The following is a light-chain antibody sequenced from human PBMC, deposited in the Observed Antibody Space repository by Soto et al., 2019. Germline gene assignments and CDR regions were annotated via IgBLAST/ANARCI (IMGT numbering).Light chain of an antibody. J-gene: IGLJ3*02. CDR1: SSDVGNYNL. Sequence: QSALTQPASVSGSLGQSITISCTGTSSDVGNYNLVSWYQHHPVRAPKLMIYEVSKRHSGVSNRFSGSKSDNTAFLTISGLQAEDEADYYCCSYAGDIRWVFGGGTKLTVL. CDR3: CSYAGDIRWV. V-gene: IGLV2-23*02. CDR2: EVS.